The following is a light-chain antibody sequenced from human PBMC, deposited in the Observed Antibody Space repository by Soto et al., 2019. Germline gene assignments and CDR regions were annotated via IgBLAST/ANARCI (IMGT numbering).Light chain of an antibody. CDR1: SSDVGGYNY. V-gene: IGLV2-14*01. J-gene: IGLJ2*01. CDR2: DVS. CDR3: TSYTSSSTLVV. Sequence: QSALTQPASVSGSPGQSITISCTGTSSDVGGYNYVSWYQQHPGKAPKLMIYDVSNRPSGVSNRFSGSKSGNTASLTISGLQAEDEADNYCTSYTSSSTLVVFGGGTKLTAL.